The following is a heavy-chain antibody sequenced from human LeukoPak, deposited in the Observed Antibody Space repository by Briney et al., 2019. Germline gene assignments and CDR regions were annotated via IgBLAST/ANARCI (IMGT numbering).Heavy chain of an antibody. V-gene: IGHV3-30*02. Sequence: GGSLRLSCTGSGFPFSSYGMHWVRQTPGRGLEWVAFMRYDGKTEYYADSVKGRFTIAREDSHSTVHLHMKDLRPDDAAVYFCAKDLNPVVKQILYSWGQGTL. D-gene: IGHD2-21*01. CDR2: MRYDGKTE. CDR3: AKDLNPVVKQILYS. J-gene: IGHJ5*01. CDR1: GFPFSSYG.